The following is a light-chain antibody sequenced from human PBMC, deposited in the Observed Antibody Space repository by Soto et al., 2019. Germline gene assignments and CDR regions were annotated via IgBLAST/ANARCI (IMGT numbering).Light chain of an antibody. Sequence: QSALTQPASVSGSPGQSITISCTGTSSDVGGYNYVSWYQQHPGKAPKLMIYDVSNRPSGVSYRFSGSKSGNTASLTISGRQAEDEADYYCSSYTSSSTLYVFVTWTKLTVL. V-gene: IGLV2-14*03. CDR1: SSDVGGYNY. J-gene: IGLJ1*01. CDR2: DVS. CDR3: SSYTSSSTLYV.